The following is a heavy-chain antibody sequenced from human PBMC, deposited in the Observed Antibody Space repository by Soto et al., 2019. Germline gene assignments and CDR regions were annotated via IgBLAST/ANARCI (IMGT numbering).Heavy chain of an antibody. D-gene: IGHD3-16*02. CDR2: INHSGST. V-gene: IGHV4-34*01. J-gene: IGHJ5*02. Sequence: QVQLQQWGAGLLKPSETLSLTCAVYGGSFSGYYWSWIRQPPGKGLEWIGEINHSGSTNYNPSLKSRVTISVDTSKNQFSLKLSSVTAADTAVYYCARSLDWGSYRRNTNWFDPWGQGTLSPSPQ. CDR1: GGSFSGYY. CDR3: ARSLDWGSYRRNTNWFDP.